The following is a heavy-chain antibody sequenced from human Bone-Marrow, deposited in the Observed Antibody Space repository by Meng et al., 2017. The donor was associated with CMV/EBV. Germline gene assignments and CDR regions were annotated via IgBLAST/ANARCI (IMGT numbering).Heavy chain of an antibody. CDR3: VRGRGDTVGPRHYYYELDA. Sequence: SVKVSCTASGGPFSRYAISWVRQAPGQGLEWMGGIIPMFGTRNYAQKFQGRLSITTGESTSAAYMELRSLRSEDTAVYYCVRGRGDTVGPRHYYYELDAWGQGTTVTVSS. CDR1: GGPFSRYA. V-gene: IGHV1-69*05. CDR2: IIPMFGTR. J-gene: IGHJ6*02. D-gene: IGHD4-23*01.